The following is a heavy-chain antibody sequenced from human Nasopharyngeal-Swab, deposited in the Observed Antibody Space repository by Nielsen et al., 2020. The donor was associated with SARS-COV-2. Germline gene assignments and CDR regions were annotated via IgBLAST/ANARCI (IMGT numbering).Heavy chain of an antibody. CDR2: MSNSGSTI. V-gene: IGHV3-11*04. CDR1: GLTFSDYY. Sequence: GGSLRLSCVASGLTFSDYYMSWIRQAPGKGLEWVSYMSNSGSTIYYADSVKGRFTISRDNAKSSLYLQMNSLRAEDTAVYYCARTGKGLGYCSGGSCYVIDSWGQGTLVTVSS. CDR3: ARTGKGLGYCSGGSCYVIDS. J-gene: IGHJ4*02. D-gene: IGHD2-15*01.